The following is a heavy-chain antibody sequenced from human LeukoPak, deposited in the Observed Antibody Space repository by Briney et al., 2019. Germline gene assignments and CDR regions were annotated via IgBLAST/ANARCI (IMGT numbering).Heavy chain of an antibody. Sequence: PGGPLRLSCAASGFTFSSYWMSWVRLAPGKGLEWVANIKQDGSEKYYVDSVKGRFTISRDNAKNSLYLQMNSLRAEDTAVYYCARRMSGSGSYMRRGFDYWGQGTLVTVSS. V-gene: IGHV3-7*03. D-gene: IGHD3-10*01. CDR2: IKQDGSEK. CDR3: ARRMSGSGSYMRRGFDY. J-gene: IGHJ4*02. CDR1: GFTFSSYW.